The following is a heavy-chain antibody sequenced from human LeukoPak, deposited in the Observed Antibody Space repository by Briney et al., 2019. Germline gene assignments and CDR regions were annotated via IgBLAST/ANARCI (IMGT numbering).Heavy chain of an antibody. CDR3: AKIVVAGTHYFEY. J-gene: IGHJ4*02. Sequence: GGSLRLSCAASGFTFSSYGIHWVRQAPGKGLEWVAVISTDGSQKFYADSVKGRFTVSRDNSKNTLYLQMSSLRAEDTAVYYCAKIVVAGTHYFEYWGQGNLVTVSP. CDR2: ISTDGSQK. V-gene: IGHV3-30*18. CDR1: GFTFSSYG. D-gene: IGHD6-19*01.